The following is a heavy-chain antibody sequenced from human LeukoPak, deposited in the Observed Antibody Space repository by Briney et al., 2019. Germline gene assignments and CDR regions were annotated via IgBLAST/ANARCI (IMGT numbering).Heavy chain of an antibody. V-gene: IGHV3-53*01. CDR2: IYSGDSI. Sequence: SGGSLRLSCAASGFTVSSNDMSWVRQAPGKGLEWVSVIYSGDSIYYADSVKGRFTISRDNSKNTLYLQMNSLRAEDTAVYYCTRHREISTRDFEYWGQGTLVTVSS. J-gene: IGHJ4*02. CDR3: TRHREISTRDFEY. D-gene: IGHD1-14*01. CDR1: GFTVSSND.